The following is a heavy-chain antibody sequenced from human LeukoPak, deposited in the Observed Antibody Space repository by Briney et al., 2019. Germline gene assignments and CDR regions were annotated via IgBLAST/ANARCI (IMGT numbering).Heavy chain of an antibody. CDR1: GFTFSSYS. J-gene: IGHJ2*01. V-gene: IGHV3-48*01. CDR3: ARDQKFPYWYFDL. Sequence: GGSPRLSCAASGFTFSSYSMNWVRQAPGKGLEWVSYISSSSSTIYYADSVKGRFTISRDNAKNSLYLQMSSLRAEDTALYYCARDQKFPYWYFDLWGRGTPVTVSS. CDR2: ISSSSSTI.